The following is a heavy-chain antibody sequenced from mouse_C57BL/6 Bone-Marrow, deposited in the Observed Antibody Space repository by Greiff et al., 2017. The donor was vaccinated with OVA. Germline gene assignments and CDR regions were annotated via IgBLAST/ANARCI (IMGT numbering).Heavy chain of an antibody. CDR1: GFNIKDDY. Sequence: EVQLQQSGAELVRPGASVKLSCTASGFNIKDDYMHWVKQRPEQGLEWIGWIDPENGDTEYASKFQGKATITADTSSNTAYLQLSSLTSEDTAVYYCTNYYGSPPWFAYWGQGTLVTVSA. J-gene: IGHJ3*01. D-gene: IGHD1-1*01. CDR2: IDPENGDT. CDR3: TNYYGSPPWFAY. V-gene: IGHV14-4*01.